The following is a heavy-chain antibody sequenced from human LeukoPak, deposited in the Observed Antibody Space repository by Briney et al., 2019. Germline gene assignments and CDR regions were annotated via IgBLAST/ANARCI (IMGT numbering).Heavy chain of an antibody. D-gene: IGHD3-22*01. V-gene: IGHV1-18*01. J-gene: IGHJ4*02. CDR1: GYTFTSYG. CDR3: ARVRPTTYSSGYYYVDY. Sequence: GASVKVFCKASGYTFTSYGISWVRQAPGQGLEWMGWISAYNGNTNYAQKLQGRVTMTTDTSTSTAYMELRSLRSDDTAVYYCARVRPTTYSSGYYYVDYWGQGTLVTVSS. CDR2: ISAYNGNT.